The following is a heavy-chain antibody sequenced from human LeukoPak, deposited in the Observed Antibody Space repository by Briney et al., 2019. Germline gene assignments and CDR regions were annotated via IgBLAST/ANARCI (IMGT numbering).Heavy chain of an antibody. D-gene: IGHD4-17*01. CDR1: GFTFRSYE. CDR3: ARSLGTTVTTAPGY. Sequence: GSLRLSCAASGFTFRSYEMNWVRQAPGKGLECISYISSSGSTIYYADSVKGRFTISRDNAQNSLYLQMNSLRAEDTALYYCARSLGTTVTTAPGYWGQGTLVTVSS. J-gene: IGHJ4*02. V-gene: IGHV3-48*03. CDR2: ISSSGSTI.